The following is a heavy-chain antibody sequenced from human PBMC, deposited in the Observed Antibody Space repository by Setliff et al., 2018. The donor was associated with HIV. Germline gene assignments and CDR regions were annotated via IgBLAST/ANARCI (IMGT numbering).Heavy chain of an antibody. CDR2: GYYSGIT. CDR1: GGSISNYY. J-gene: IGHJ4*02. CDR3: ARRPLWARGGFDY. V-gene: IGHV4-59*12. Sequence: SETLSLTCTVSGGSISNYYWSWNRQPPGKGLEWIGCGYYSGITHYDPSLKSLVSISVDASKNQFALKLISVTAAAPAVYYCARRPLWARGGFDYWGQGTLVTASS. D-gene: IGHD3-16*01.